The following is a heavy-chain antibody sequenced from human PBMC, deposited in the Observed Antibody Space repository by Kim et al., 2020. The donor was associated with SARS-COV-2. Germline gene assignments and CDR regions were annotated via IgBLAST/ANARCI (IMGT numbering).Heavy chain of an antibody. Sequence: GGSLRLSCAASGFTFSSYAMSWVRQAPGKGLEWVSAISGSGGSTYYADSVKGRFTISRDNSKNTLYLQMNSLSAEDTAVYYCAKRPENSYGWDYYYGMDVWGQGTTVTVSS. J-gene: IGHJ6*02. CDR2: ISGSGGST. CDR1: GFTFSSYA. D-gene: IGHD5-18*01. CDR3: AKRPENSYGWDYYYGMDV. V-gene: IGHV3-23*01.